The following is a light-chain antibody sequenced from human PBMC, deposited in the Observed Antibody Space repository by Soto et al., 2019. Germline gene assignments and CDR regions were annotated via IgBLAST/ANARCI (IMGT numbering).Light chain of an antibody. CDR2: DVS. CDR1: SSDVGGYNY. CDR3: SSYTDFNLYV. J-gene: IGLJ1*01. Sequence: QSVLTQPASVSGSPGQSISISCTGTSSDVGGYNYVSWHQHQPGKAPKLVIFDVSGRPSGISNRFSGSKSGNTASLTISGLRPEDEADYYCSSYTDFNLYVFGTRTKVTDL. V-gene: IGLV2-14*03.